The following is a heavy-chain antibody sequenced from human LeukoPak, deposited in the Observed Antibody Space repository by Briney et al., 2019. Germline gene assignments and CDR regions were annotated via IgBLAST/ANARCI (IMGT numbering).Heavy chain of an antibody. D-gene: IGHD5-12*01. J-gene: IGHJ3*02. V-gene: IGHV3-30-3*01. Sequence: PGGSLRLSCAASGFTFSSYAMPWVRQAPGKGLEWVAVISYGGSDKHYADSVKGRFTISRDNSKNTLYLQMNSLRAEDTAVYYCVRRSGSDYDAFDIWGQGTMVTVSS. CDR2: ISYGGSDK. CDR1: GFTFSSYA. CDR3: VRRSGSDYDAFDI.